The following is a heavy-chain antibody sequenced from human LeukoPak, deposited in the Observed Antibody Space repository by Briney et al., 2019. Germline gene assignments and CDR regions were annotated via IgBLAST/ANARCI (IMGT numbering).Heavy chain of an antibody. CDR3: AEDQKLQPFHY. Sequence: GGSLRLSCAASGFIFSTYGMHWVRQAPGKGLEWVAFIQFDGSDKFYADSVKGRFTISRDNSKNTLYLQMNSLRPEDTSVYYCAEDQKLQPFHYWGHGTLVTVSS. V-gene: IGHV3-30*02. CDR1: GFIFSTYG. D-gene: IGHD2-15*01. CDR2: IQFDGSDK. J-gene: IGHJ4*01.